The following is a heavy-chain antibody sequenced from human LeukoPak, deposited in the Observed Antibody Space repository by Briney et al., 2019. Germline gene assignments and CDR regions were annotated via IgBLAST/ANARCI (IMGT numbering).Heavy chain of an antibody. CDR2: IYYSGST. V-gene: IGHV4-30-4*08. J-gene: IGHJ6*02. CDR3: ARGAMVAATRSFYYGMDV. D-gene: IGHD2-15*01. CDR1: GGSISSSSYY. Sequence: SETLSLTCTVSGGSISSSSYYWGWIRQPPGKGLEGIGYIYYSGSTYYKPSLKSRVTISVDTSRNQFSLKLTSVTAADTAVYFCARGAMVAATRSFYYGMDVWGQGTTVTVSS.